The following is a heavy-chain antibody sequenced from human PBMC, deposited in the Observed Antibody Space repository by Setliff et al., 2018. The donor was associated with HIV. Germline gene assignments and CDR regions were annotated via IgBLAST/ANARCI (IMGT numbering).Heavy chain of an antibody. Sequence: VSCKASGYRFSGYGISWVRQAPGQGLEWMGWISADTGNTNFAQKFQGRVTLTTDTSTNTAYMELRSLRADDTAVYFCVRDLYDYWGQGTLVTVSS. CDR2: ISADTGNT. CDR3: VRDLYDY. J-gene: IGHJ4*02. V-gene: IGHV1-18*01. CDR1: GYRFSGYG. D-gene: IGHD2-2*02.